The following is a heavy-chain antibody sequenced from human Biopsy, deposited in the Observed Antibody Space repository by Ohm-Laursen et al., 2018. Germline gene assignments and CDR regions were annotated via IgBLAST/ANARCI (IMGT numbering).Heavy chain of an antibody. CDR3: TGGGYYYDSLAYYYWFDP. V-gene: IGHV1-2*02. CDR2: INAKTGDT. D-gene: IGHD3-22*01. CDR1: GYTFTGYH. Sequence: ASVKVSCKASGYTFTGYHVHWVRQAPGQGLEWMGWINAKTGDTNYAQKFQGRVTMTRDTSISTAYVDLSSLRSDDTAVYYCTGGGYYYDSLAYYYWFDPWGQGTLVTVSS. J-gene: IGHJ5*02.